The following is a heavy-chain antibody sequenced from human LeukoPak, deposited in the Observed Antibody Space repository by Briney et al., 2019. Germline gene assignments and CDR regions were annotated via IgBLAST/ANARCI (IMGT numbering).Heavy chain of an antibody. CDR1: GFTFSNYW. CDR2: INSDGSTT. CDR3: ARRGAGTGATDY. J-gene: IGHJ4*02. D-gene: IGHD1-1*01. Sequence: PGGSLRLSCAASGFTFSNYWMHWVRQAPGKGLVWVSRINSDGSTTSYADSVKGRFTISRDNAKNTLYLQMNSLRAEDTAVYYCARRGAGTGATDYWGQGTLVTVSS. V-gene: IGHV3-74*01.